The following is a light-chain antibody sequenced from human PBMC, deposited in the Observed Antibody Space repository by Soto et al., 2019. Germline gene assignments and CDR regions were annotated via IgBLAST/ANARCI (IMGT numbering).Light chain of an antibody. Sequence: DIQMTQSPSSLSASVGDRVTITCRASQGISNSLAWYQQEPGKVTKLLIYDASTLQSGVSSRFSGSGSGTDFTLTISSLQPEDVATYYCQKYDSAPEAFGQGTKVEIK. J-gene: IGKJ1*01. V-gene: IGKV1-27*01. CDR2: DAS. CDR3: QKYDSAPEA. CDR1: QGISNS.